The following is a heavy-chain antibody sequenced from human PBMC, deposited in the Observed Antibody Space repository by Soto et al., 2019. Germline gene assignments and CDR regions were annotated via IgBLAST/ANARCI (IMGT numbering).Heavy chain of an antibody. V-gene: IGHV1-69*10. D-gene: IGHD2-2*02. CDR1: GGTFSSYA. Sequence: ASVKVSCKASGGTFSSYAISWVRQAPGQGLEWMGGIIPILGIANYAQKFQGRVTITADKSTSTAYMELSSLRSEDTAVYYCARPDIVVVSAAIRRVDSYYYGMDVWGQGTTVTVSS. CDR3: ARPDIVVVSAAIRRVDSYYYGMDV. CDR2: IIPILGIA. J-gene: IGHJ6*02.